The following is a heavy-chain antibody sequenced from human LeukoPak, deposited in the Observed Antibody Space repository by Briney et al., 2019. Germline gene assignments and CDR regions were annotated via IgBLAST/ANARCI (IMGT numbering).Heavy chain of an antibody. CDR2: ISGSGANT. J-gene: IGHJ4*02. V-gene: IGHV3-23*01. CDR3: AKGAASRGYTYVAN. D-gene: IGHD5-18*01. Sequence: GGSLRLSCAASGFTFSTYAMSWVRQAPGKGLEWVSTISGSGANTYYADSVRGRFTISRDNSKNTLYLHMNSLRAEDTAVYYCAKGAASRGYTYVANWGQGTLVTVSS. CDR1: GFTFSTYA.